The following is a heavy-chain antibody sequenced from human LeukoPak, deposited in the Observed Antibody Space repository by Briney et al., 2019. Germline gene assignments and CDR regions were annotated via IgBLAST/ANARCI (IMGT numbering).Heavy chain of an antibody. J-gene: IGHJ1*01. CDR1: GFTFSSYN. Sequence: PGGSLRLSCAASGFTFSSYNMNWVRQTPGRGLEWVSSVSISSSYKYYADSVKGRFTISRDNAKNSLYLQMNSLRAEDTAVYYCARFSPPYYYILTGYYTLAYFQHSGQVTLVTVSS. CDR3: ARFSPPYYYILTGYYTLAYFQH. D-gene: IGHD3-9*01. V-gene: IGHV3-21*01. CDR2: VSISSSYK.